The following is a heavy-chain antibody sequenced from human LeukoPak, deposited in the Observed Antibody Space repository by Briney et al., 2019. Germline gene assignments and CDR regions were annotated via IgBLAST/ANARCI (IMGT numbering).Heavy chain of an antibody. J-gene: IGHJ4*02. CDR2: IYYSGST. CDR3: ARHSETCSGGSCFLDYFDY. CDR1: GGSISNYY. D-gene: IGHD2-15*01. V-gene: IGHV4-59*08. Sequence: SEILSLTCTVSGGSISNYYWSWIRQPPGKGLEWIGYIYYSGSTNYNPSLKSRLTISVDTPKNHFSLRLTSVTAADTAVYYCARHSETCSGGSCFLDYFDYWGQGTLVTVSS.